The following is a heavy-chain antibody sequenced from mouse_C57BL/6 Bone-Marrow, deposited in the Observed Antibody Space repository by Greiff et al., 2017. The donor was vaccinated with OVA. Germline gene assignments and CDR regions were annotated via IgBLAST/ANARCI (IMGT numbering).Heavy chain of an antibody. Sequence: EVHLVESGGGLVQPGGSMKLSCVASGFTFSNYWMNWVRQSPEKGLEWVAQIRLKSDNYATHYAESVKGRFTISRDDSKSSVYLQMNNLMAKDTGIYYCTARCRSYTLYFDVWGTGTTVTVSS. CDR1: GFTFSNYW. D-gene: IGHD1-1*01. V-gene: IGHV6-3*01. CDR3: TARCRSYTLYFDV. CDR2: IRLKSDNYAT. J-gene: IGHJ1*03.